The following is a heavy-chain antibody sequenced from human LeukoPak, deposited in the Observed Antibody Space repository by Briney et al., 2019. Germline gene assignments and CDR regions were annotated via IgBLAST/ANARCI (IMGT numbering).Heavy chain of an antibody. CDR1: GFTFSSYS. CDR2: ISPSGDST. D-gene: IGHD1-26*01. Sequence: GGSLRLSCAASGFTFSSYSMSWVHQAPGEGLEWVSAISPSGDSTSYPDSVKGRFTISRDNSKNTLYLQMNSLTAEDTAVYYCARDSGSYADYWGQGALVTVSS. CDR3: ARDSGSYADY. V-gene: IGHV3-23*01. J-gene: IGHJ4*02.